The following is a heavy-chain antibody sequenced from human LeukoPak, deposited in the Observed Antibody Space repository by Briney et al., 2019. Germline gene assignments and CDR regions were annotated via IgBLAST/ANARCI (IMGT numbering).Heavy chain of an antibody. CDR1: GGSISNYY. V-gene: IGHV4-59*12. D-gene: IGHD3-22*01. J-gene: IGHJ5*02. Sequence: SETLSLTCTVSGGSISNYYWSWIRQPPGKGLEWIGYIYYSGNTNYNPSLKSRVTISVDTSKNQFSLKLSSVTAADTAVYYCARVTMIVVVNWFDPWGQGTLVTVSS. CDR2: IYYSGNT. CDR3: ARVTMIVVVNWFDP.